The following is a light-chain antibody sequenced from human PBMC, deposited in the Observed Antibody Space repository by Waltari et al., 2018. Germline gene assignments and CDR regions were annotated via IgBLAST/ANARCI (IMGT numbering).Light chain of an antibody. CDR1: QGVGKY. Sequence: EIVLTQSPGTLSLSPGERATLSCRASQGVGKYLAWYQQRPCQAPRLLRYHASIRATGIPDRFSGSGSGTDFSLTISRLEPEDFAVYYCQKYDFLPATFGQGTTVEIK. CDR2: HAS. CDR3: QKYDFLPAT. V-gene: IGKV3-20*01. J-gene: IGKJ1*01.